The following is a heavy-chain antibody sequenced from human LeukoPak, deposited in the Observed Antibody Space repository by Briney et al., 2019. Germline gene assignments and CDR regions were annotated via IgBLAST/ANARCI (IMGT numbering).Heavy chain of an antibody. CDR3: ARDSPRGDTLRLNNCFDP. V-gene: IGHV4-38-2*02. CDR1: GYSIRSGSF. Sequence: SDTLSLTCTVSGYSIRSGSFWGWIRQPPGKGLEWIGSISRRGNTYDSPSLESRVTISVETSKNQFSLKLSSVTAADTAVYYCARDSPRGDTLRLNNCFDPWGQGTLVTVSS. CDR2: ISRRGNT. D-gene: IGHD2-21*01. J-gene: IGHJ5*02.